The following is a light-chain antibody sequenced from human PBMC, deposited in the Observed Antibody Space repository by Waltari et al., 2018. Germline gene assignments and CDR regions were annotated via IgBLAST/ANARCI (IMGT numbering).Light chain of an antibody. CDR1: QDVSKW. Sequence: DIQMTQSPFSVSASVGDRVTITCRASQDVSKWLAWYRHKPGLAPKLLIHGASFLHNGVPSRFSGSGSGTEFTLTISSLQPEDFATYYCQQADSFPITFGQGTRLDIK. CDR2: GAS. V-gene: IGKV1-12*01. CDR3: QQADSFPIT. J-gene: IGKJ5*01.